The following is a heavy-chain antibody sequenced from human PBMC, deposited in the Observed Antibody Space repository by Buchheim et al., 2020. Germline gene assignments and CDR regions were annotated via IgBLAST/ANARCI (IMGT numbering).Heavy chain of an antibody. J-gene: IGHJ5*02. V-gene: IGHV4-4*02. CDR1: GGSISSSNW. CDR3: ARLGYCSGGSCYDRWFDP. CDR2: IYHSGIT. Sequence: QVQLQESGPGLVKPSGTLSLTCAVSGGSISSSNWWSWVRQPPGKGLEWIGEIYHSGITNYNPSLKSRVTISVEKSTNQFSLKLSSVTAADTAVYYCARLGYCSGGSCYDRWFDPWGQGTL. D-gene: IGHD2-15*01.